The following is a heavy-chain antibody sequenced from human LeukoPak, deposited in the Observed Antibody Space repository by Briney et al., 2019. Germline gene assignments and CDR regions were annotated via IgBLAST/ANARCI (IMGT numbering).Heavy chain of an antibody. V-gene: IGHV1-2*02. Sequence: ASVKVSCKASGGTFSSYAISWVRQAPGQGLEWMGWINPNSGGTNYAQKFQGRVTMTRDTSISTAYMELSRLRSDDTAVYYCANSVRSYYFDYWGQGTLVTVSS. CDR3: ANSVRSYYFDY. D-gene: IGHD1-26*01. J-gene: IGHJ4*02. CDR2: INPNSGGT. CDR1: GGTFSSYA.